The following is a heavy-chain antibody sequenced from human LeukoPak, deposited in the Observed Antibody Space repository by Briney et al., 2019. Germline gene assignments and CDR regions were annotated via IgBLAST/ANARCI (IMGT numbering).Heavy chain of an antibody. J-gene: IGHJ6*02. D-gene: IGHD4-23*01. CDR3: ARVEVRWHIYYGMDV. V-gene: IGHV4-34*01. Sequence: SETLSLTCAVYGGSFSGYYWSWIRQPPGKGLEWIGEINHSGSTNYNPSLKSRVTISVDTSKNQFSLKLSSVTAADTAVYYCARVEVRWHIYYGMDVWGQGTTVTVSS. CDR1: GGSFSGYY. CDR2: INHSGST.